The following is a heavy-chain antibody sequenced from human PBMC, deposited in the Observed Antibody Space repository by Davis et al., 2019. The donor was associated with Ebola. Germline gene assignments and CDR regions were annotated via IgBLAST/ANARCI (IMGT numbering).Heavy chain of an antibody. Sequence: SETLPLTCAVYGGSFSGYYWSWIRQPPGKGLEWIGEINHSGSTNYNPSLKSRVTISVDTSKNQFSLKLSSVTAADTAVYYCARGPSTVNFDYWGQGTLVTVSS. D-gene: IGHD4-17*01. J-gene: IGHJ4*02. CDR1: GGSFSGYY. CDR3: ARGPSTVNFDY. V-gene: IGHV4-34*01. CDR2: INHSGST.